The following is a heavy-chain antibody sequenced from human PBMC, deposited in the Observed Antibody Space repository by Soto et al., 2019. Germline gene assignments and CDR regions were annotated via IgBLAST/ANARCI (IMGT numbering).Heavy chain of an antibody. CDR2: IIPIFGTA. J-gene: IGHJ4*02. D-gene: IGHD3-22*01. V-gene: IGHV1-69*13. CDR3: TRDLDNYYDSSGYYYKLDY. Sequence: ASVKVSCKASGGTFSSYAISWVRKAPGQGLEWMGGIIPIFGTANYAQKFQGRVTITADESTSTAYMELSSLRSEDTAVYYCTRDLDNYYDSSGYYYKLDYWGQGTLVTVSS. CDR1: GGTFSSYA.